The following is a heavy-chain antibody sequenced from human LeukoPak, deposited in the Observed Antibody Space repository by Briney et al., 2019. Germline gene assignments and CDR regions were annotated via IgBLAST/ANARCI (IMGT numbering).Heavy chain of an antibody. CDR3: ARTDYDSSGSSDY. V-gene: IGHV1-2*02. Sequence: ASVKVSCKASGYTFTGYYMHWVRQAPGQGLEWMGSINPNSGGTNYAQKFQGRVTMTRDTSISTAYMELSRLRSDDTAVYYCARTDYDSSGSSDYWGQGTLVTVSS. CDR2: INPNSGGT. D-gene: IGHD3-22*01. CDR1: GYTFTGYY. J-gene: IGHJ4*02.